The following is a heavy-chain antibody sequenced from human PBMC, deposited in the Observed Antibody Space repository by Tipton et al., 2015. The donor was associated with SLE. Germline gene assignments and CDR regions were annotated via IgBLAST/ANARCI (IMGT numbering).Heavy chain of an antibody. J-gene: IGHJ6*03. CDR3: ARVPAVYYYYMDV. CDR2: IFYSGGT. V-gene: IGHV4-59*01. D-gene: IGHD2-2*01. CDR1: GGSISDYY. Sequence: TLSLTCTVSGGSISDYYWTWIRQPPGKGLEWIGYIFYSGGTNYNPSLKSRVTISVDTSKNQFSLKLSSVTAADTAVYYCARVPAVYYYYMDVWGKGTTVTVSS.